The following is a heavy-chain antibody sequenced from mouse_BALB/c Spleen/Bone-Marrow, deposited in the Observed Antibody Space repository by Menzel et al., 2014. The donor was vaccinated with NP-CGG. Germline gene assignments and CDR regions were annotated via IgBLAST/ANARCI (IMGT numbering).Heavy chain of an antibody. Sequence: EVQGVESGGDLVKPGGSLKLSCAASGFTFSDYYMFWVRQTPEKRLEWVATISDGVSYAYYPDSVKGRFTISRDTSRNNLYLQMSNLKSKATSMYYSARAPPYVYYAMDYWGQGASVTVSS. CDR3: ARAPPYVYYAMDY. V-gene: IGHV5-4*02. CDR2: ISDGVSYA. J-gene: IGHJ4*01. CDR1: GFTFSDYY.